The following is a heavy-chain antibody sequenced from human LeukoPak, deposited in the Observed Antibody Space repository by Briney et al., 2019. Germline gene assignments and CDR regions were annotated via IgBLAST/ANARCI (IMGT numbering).Heavy chain of an antibody. Sequence: ASVKVSCKASGYTFTGYYMHWVRQAPGQGLEWMGWINPNSGGANYAQKFQGRVTMTRDTSISTAYMELSRLRSDDTAVYYCARDRGDIVATRLFDYWGQGTLVTVSS. J-gene: IGHJ4*02. V-gene: IGHV1-2*02. CDR3: ARDRGDIVATRLFDY. D-gene: IGHD5-12*01. CDR1: GYTFTGYY. CDR2: INPNSGGA.